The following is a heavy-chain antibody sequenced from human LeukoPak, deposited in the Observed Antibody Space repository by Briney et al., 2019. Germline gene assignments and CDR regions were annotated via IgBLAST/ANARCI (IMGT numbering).Heavy chain of an antibody. CDR1: GDSMRSSSSY. V-gene: IGHV4-39*01. D-gene: IGHD3-10*01. CDR3: ARQSIATVRGVRYHYGMDV. Sequence: SETLSLTCTVSGDSMRSSSSYWGWFRQPPGKGLEWIVSIYYSGSTFYSPSLRSRVTISVDTSKNQFSLTLNSVTAADTAVYYCARQSIATVRGVRYHYGMDVWGQGTTVTVSS. J-gene: IGHJ6*02. CDR2: IYYSGST.